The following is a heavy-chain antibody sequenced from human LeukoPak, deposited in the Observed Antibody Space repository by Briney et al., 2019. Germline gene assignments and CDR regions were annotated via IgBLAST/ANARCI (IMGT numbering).Heavy chain of an antibody. V-gene: IGHV3-30-3*01. J-gene: IGHJ4*02. CDR2: ISYDGSNK. CDR3: TYCSGGTCYPD. Sequence: PGGSLRLSCAASGFTFSSCGMHWVRQAPGKGLEWVAVISYDGSNKYYADSVRGRFTISRDNSKNTLYLQMNSLRPEDTAVYYCTYCSGGTCYPDWGQGTLVTVSS. CDR1: GFTFSSCG. D-gene: IGHD2-15*01.